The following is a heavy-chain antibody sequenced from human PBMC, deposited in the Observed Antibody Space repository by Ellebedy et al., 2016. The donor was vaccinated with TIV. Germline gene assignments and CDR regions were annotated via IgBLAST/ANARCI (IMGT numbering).Heavy chain of an antibody. CDR2: INHSGST. D-gene: IGHD6-13*01. Sequence: SETLSLXXAVYGGSFSGYYWSWIRQPPGKGLEWIGEINHSGSTNYNLSLKSRVTISVDTSKNQFSLKLSSVTAADTAVYYCARVSRWQQLVRRIDYYFDYWGQGTLVTVSS. CDR3: ARVSRWQQLVRRIDYYFDY. J-gene: IGHJ4*02. V-gene: IGHV4-34*01. CDR1: GGSFSGYY.